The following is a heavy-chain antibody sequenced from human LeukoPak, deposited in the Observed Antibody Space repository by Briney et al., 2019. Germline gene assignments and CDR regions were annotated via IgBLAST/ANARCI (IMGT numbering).Heavy chain of an antibody. V-gene: IGHV1-2*02. CDR3: AREGSLGIAAAIDY. CDR1: GYTFTGYY. D-gene: IGHD6-13*01. CDR2: INPNSGGT. Sequence: ASVKVSCKASGYTFTGYYMHWVRRAPGQGLEWMGWINPNSGGTNYAQKFQGRVTMTRDTSISTAYMELSRLRSDDTAVYYCAREGSLGIAAAIDYWGQGTLVTVSS. J-gene: IGHJ4*02.